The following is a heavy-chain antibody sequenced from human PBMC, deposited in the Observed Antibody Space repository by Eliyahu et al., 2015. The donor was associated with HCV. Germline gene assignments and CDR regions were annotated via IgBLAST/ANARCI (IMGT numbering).Heavy chain of an antibody. CDR2: ISGSGGST. Sequence: EVQLLESGGGLVQPGGSLRLSCAASGFXFSSYAMXWVRQAPGKGLEWVSAISGSGGSTYYADSVKGRFTISRDNSKNTLYLQMNSLRAEDTAVYYCAKEGSSYGLGGDDAFDIWGQGTMVTVSS. CDR1: GFXFSSYA. D-gene: IGHD5-18*01. V-gene: IGHV3-23*01. CDR3: AKEGSSYGLGGDDAFDI. J-gene: IGHJ3*02.